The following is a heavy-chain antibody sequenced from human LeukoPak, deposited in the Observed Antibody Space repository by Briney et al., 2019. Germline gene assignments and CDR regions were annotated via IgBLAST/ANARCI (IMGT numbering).Heavy chain of an antibody. CDR3: AREGRQWLVPRAFDI. Sequence: SETLSLTCTVSGGSVSSGSYYWSWIRQPPGKGLEWIGYIYYSGSTNYNPSLKRRVTISVDTSKNQFSLKLSSVTAADTAVYYCAREGRQWLVPRAFDIWGQGTMVTVSS. V-gene: IGHV4-61*01. CDR1: GGSVSSGSYY. CDR2: IYYSGST. D-gene: IGHD6-19*01. J-gene: IGHJ3*02.